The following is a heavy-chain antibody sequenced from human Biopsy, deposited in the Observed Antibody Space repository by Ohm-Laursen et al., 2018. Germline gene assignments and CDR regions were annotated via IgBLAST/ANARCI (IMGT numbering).Heavy chain of an antibody. CDR3: TWGQDLRGGAEYFQH. CDR1: GHTFTEQN. CDR2: MNPNSGTG. J-gene: IGHJ1*01. V-gene: IGHV1-2*02. Sequence: ASVKVSCKVSGHTFTEQNINWVRQAPGQGLEWMGWMNPNSGTGKSAKYFHGRVNMTRDSSITTAYLELRRLSSDDTAVYFCTWGQDLRGGAEYFQHWGQGTLVTVSS. D-gene: IGHD3-16*01.